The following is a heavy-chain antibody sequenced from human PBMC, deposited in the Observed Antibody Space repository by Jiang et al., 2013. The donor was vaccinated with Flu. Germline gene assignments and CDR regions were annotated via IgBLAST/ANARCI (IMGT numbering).Heavy chain of an antibody. Sequence: SVKVSCKASGYTFTSYAMHWVRQAPGQRLEWMGWINGGNGNAKYSQKFQGRVTITRDTSASTAYMQLSSLRSEDTAVYYCARTYYDFWSGYQNYFDYWGQGTLVTVSS. CDR2: INGGNGNA. CDR3: ARTYYDFWSGYQNYFDY. V-gene: IGHV1-3*01. J-gene: IGHJ4*02. CDR1: GYTFTSYA. D-gene: IGHD3-3*01.